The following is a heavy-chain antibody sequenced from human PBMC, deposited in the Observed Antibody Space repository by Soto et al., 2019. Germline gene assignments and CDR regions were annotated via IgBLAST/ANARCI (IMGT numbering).Heavy chain of an antibody. CDR1: GGSFSGYD. V-gene: IGHV4-34*01. D-gene: IGHD1-7*01. J-gene: IGHJ5*02. CDR2: IYYSGST. Sequence: SETLSLTCGVYGGSFSGYDWGRIRQPPGKGLEWIGSIYYSGSTYYNPSLKSRVTISVDTSKNQFSLKLNSVTAADTAVYYCARTESGTFDPWGQGTLVTVSS. CDR3: ARTESGTFDP.